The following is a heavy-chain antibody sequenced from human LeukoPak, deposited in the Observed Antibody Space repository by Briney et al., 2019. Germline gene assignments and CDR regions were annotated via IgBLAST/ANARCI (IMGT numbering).Heavy chain of an antibody. J-gene: IGHJ4*02. V-gene: IGHV3-7*01. CDR2: INQDENEK. CDR1: GFPFHNYW. CDR3: ARGLYGSGRRSLMAH. D-gene: IGHD3-10*01. Sequence: PGGSLRLSCAASGFPFHNYWMTWVRQAPGKGLEWVANINQDENEKYYVDSVKGRLTISRDNAETSLFLQMTSLRVEDTAIYYCARGLYGSGRRSLMAHWGPGTLVAVSS.